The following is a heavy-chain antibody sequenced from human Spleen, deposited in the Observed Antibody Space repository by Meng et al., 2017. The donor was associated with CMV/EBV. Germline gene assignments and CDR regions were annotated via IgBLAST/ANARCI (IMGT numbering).Heavy chain of an antibody. D-gene: IGHD3-3*01. J-gene: IGHJ4*02. CDR1: GFTFSSYS. Sequence: GESLKISCAASGFTFSSYSMNWVRQAPGKGLEWVSSISSSSSYIYYADPVKGRFTISRDNAKNSLYLQMNSLRAEDTAVYYCAMGYNLEWLTNSGYWGQGTLVTVSS. CDR2: ISSSSSYI. CDR3: AMGYNLEWLTNSGY. V-gene: IGHV3-21*01.